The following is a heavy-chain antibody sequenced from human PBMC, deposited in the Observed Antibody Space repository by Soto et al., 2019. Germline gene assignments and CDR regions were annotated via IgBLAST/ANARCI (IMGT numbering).Heavy chain of an antibody. CDR3: ASGWELLPLDY. J-gene: IGHJ4*02. V-gene: IGHV3-30-3*01. CDR1: GFTFSSYA. D-gene: IGHD1-26*01. CDR2: ISYDGSNK. Sequence: GGSLRLSCAASGFTFSSYAMHWVRQAPGKGLEWVPVISYDGSNKYYADSVKGRFTISRDNSKNTLYLQMNSLRAEDTAVYYCASGWELLPLDYWGQGTLVTVSS.